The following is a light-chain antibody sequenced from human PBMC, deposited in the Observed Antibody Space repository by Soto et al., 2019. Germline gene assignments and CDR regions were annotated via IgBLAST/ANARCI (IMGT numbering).Light chain of an antibody. V-gene: IGKV3-15*01. CDR2: GAS. CDR1: QSIHSN. J-gene: IGKJ4*01. Sequence: ETVMTQSPATLSVSPGERATLSCRASQSIHSNLAWYQQESGQPPRLLVFGASTRATGVPARFSGSGSGTEFTLTISGLQSEDFAAYYCQQLYTYPLTFGGGTKVEIK. CDR3: QQLYTYPLT.